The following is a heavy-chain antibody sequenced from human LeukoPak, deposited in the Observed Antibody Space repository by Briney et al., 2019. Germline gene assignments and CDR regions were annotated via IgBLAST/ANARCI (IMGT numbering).Heavy chain of an antibody. CDR3: AREYSSSSGKNAFDV. D-gene: IGHD6-6*01. J-gene: IGHJ3*01. CDR1: GGSISTYY. Sequence: PSETLSPTCTVSGGSISTYYWSLIRQPAGKGLEWIGRIYASGNTNYNPSLKSRVTMSLDTSKNQFSLRLTSVTAADTAVYYCAREYSSSSGKNAFDVWGQGTMVTVSS. V-gene: IGHV4-4*07. CDR2: IYASGNT.